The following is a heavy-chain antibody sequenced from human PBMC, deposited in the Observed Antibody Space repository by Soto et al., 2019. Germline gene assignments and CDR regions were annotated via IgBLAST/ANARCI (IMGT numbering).Heavy chain of an antibody. Sequence: PGGSLRLSCAASGFTFSGSAMHWVRQASGKGLEWVGRIRSKANSYATAYAASVKGRFTISRDDSKNTAYLQMNSLKTEDTAVYYCTRFPSYSNYDSWFDPWGQGTLVTVSS. D-gene: IGHD4-4*01. CDR3: TRFPSYSNYDSWFDP. J-gene: IGHJ5*02. V-gene: IGHV3-73*01. CDR1: GFTFSGSA. CDR2: IRSKANSYAT.